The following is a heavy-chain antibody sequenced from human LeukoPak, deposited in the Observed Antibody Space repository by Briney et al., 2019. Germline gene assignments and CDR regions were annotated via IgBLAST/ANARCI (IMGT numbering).Heavy chain of an antibody. Sequence: PGGSLRLSCAASRFTFSTYGMHWVRQAPGKGLEWVAVIWFDGSNIDYSDSVRCRFTISRDNSKNTLYLQMNSLRAEDTAVYYCARGIGDYVSFYGMDVWGQGTTVTVSS. CDR1: RFTFSTYG. D-gene: IGHD4-17*01. V-gene: IGHV3-33*01. CDR3: ARGIGDYVSFYGMDV. J-gene: IGHJ6*01. CDR2: IWFDGSNI.